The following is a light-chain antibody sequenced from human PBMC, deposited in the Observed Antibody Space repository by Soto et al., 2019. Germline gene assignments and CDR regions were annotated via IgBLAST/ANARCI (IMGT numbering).Light chain of an antibody. J-gene: IGLJ1*01. V-gene: IGLV2-14*01. Sequence: QSALTQPASVSGSTGQSITISCTGTSSDVGGYNYVSWYQQHPGKAPKLMIYDVSNRPSGVSNRFSGSKSGNTASLTISGLQAEDEADYYCSSYTSSSTLGYVFGTGIKLTVL. CDR1: SSDVGGYNY. CDR3: SSYTSSSTLGYV. CDR2: DVS.